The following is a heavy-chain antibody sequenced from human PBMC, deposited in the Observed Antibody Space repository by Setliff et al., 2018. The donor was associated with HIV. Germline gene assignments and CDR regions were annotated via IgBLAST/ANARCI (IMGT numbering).Heavy chain of an antibody. CDR3: ARRLAPYYNFWSGYSGWFDP. Sequence: VASVKVSCKASGYTFTSYAMHWVRQAPGQRLEWMGWINAGNGNTKYSQKFQGRVTIARDTSASTAYMELSSLRSEDTAVYYCARRLAPYYNFWSGYSGWFDPWGQGTLVTVSS. J-gene: IGHJ5*02. CDR2: INAGNGNT. V-gene: IGHV1-3*01. CDR1: GYTFTSYA. D-gene: IGHD3-3*01.